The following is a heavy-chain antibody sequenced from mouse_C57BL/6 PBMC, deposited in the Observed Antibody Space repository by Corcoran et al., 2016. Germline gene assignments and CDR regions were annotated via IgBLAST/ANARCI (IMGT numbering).Heavy chain of an antibody. CDR3: ARGAFCDY. Sequence: DVQLQESGPGLVKPSQSLSLTCSVTGYSITSGYYWNWIRQFPGNKLEWMGYISYDGSNNYNPSLKNRISITRDTSKNQFFLKLNSVTTEDTATYYCARGAFCDYWGQGTTLTVSS. CDR1: GYSITSGYY. CDR2: ISYDGSN. V-gene: IGHV3-6*01. D-gene: IGHD3-1*01. J-gene: IGHJ2*01.